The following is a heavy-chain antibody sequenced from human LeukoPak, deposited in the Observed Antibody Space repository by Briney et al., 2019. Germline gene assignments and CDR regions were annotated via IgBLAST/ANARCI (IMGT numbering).Heavy chain of an antibody. CDR2: IYYSGST. Sequence: SETLSLTCTVSGGSISSYYWSWIRQPPGKGLEWIGYIYYSGSTNYNPSLKSRVTISVDTSKNQFSLKLSSVTAADTAVYYCARADSSSKYLSSLGQDAFDIWGQGTMVTVSS. V-gene: IGHV4-59*01. CDR3: ARADSSSKYLSSLGQDAFDI. J-gene: IGHJ3*02. D-gene: IGHD6-13*01. CDR1: GGSISSYY.